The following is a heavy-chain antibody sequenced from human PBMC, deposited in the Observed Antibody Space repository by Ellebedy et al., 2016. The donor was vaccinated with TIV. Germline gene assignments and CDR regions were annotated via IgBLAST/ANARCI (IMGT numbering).Heavy chain of an antibody. D-gene: IGHD3-16*01. CDR2: IWSDGSIE. Sequence: PGGSLRLSCAASGFSFSTHGMHWVRQPPGKGLEWVALIWSDGSIENYEDSVQGRFTISRDNSRNTLYLQMNSLTDEDTAIYYCARIAAAGMTYDLDVWGQGTTVIVSS. V-gene: IGHV3-33*01. J-gene: IGHJ6*02. CDR3: ARIAAAGMTYDLDV. CDR1: GFSFSTHG.